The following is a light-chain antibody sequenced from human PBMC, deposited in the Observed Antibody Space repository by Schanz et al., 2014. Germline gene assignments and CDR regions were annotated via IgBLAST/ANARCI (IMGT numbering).Light chain of an antibody. CDR2: DVN. Sequence: QSALTQPASVSGSPGQSITISCTGTSSDIGGRAYVSWYQQRPGKAPQLILYDVNSRPSGVSNRFSGSKSGNTASLTISGLQAEDEADYYCCSYAGTTTVNWVFGGGTKLTVL. CDR1: SSDIGGRAY. V-gene: IGLV2-14*01. J-gene: IGLJ3*02. CDR3: CSYAGTTTVNWV.